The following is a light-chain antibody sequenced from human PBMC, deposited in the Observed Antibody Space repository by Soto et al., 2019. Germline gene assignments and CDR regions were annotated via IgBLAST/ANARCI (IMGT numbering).Light chain of an antibody. CDR2: LGS. CDR3: MQALQTPFT. CDR1: QSLLISNGTNY. V-gene: IGKV2-28*01. Sequence: DIVMTQSPLSLSVTPGEPASISCRSSQSLLISNGTNYLDWYLQKPGQSPQLLIYLGSNRASGVPARLMGSGSGTDFTLKNSRVEAEDVGVYYCMQALQTPFTFGPGTKVDLK. J-gene: IGKJ3*01.